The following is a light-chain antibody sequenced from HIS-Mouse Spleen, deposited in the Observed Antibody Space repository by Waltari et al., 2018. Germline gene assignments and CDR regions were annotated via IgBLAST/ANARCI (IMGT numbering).Light chain of an antibody. CDR3: CSYAGSSTWV. CDR1: SSDVGSYNL. V-gene: IGLV2-23*01. CDR2: EGS. J-gene: IGLJ3*02. Sequence: QSALTQPASVSGSPGQSITISCTGTSSDVGSYNLFHRYQPHPGKAPKLMNYEGSKRPSGVSNRFSGSKSGNTASLTISGLQAEDEADYYCCSYAGSSTWVFGGGTKLTVL.